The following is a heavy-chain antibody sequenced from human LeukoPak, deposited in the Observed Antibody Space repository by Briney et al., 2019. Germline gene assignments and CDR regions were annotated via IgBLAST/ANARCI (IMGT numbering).Heavy chain of an antibody. V-gene: IGHV4-39*07. Sequence: SETLSLTCTVSGRSISSSSYYWGWIRQPPGKGLEWIGEIYHSGSTNYNPSHKSRVTISVDKSKSQFSLKLCSVTAADTGVYYCAREESILLMFDPWGQGRMVTVSS. D-gene: IGHD3-10*01. CDR3: AREESILLMFDP. CDR2: IYHSGST. J-gene: IGHJ5*02. CDR1: GRSISSSSYY.